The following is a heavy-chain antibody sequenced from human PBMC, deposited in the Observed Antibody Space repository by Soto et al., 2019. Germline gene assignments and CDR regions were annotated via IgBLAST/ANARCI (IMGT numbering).Heavy chain of an antibody. J-gene: IGHJ5*02. CDR3: ARDLERIGAAGLRVDP. CDR2: ISAYNGNT. V-gene: IGHV1-18*01. D-gene: IGHD6-13*01. CDR1: GYTFISYG. Sequence: AAVKVSFKASGYTFISYGISWVRQAPGQGLDCIGWISAYNGNTDYAQKLQGRVNMTTDTSTSTAYMELMGLRSDDTAVYDCARDLERIGAAGLRVDPWGQGTLGTFSS.